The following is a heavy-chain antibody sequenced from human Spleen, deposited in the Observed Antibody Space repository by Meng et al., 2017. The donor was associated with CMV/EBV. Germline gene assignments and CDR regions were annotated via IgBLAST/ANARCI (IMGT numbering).Heavy chain of an antibody. CDR1: RFTFDDYG. J-gene: IGHJ4*02. CDR3: ARTIGGSYYGGTDY. V-gene: IGHV3-20*04. CDR2: INWTGRRT. D-gene: IGHD1-26*01. Sequence: GESLKISCAASRFTFDDYGMSWVRQAPGKGLEWISGINWTGRRTGYADSVKGRFTISRDNAKCSLFLQMNSLRAEDTAFYYCARTIGGSYYGGTDYWGQGTLVTVSS.